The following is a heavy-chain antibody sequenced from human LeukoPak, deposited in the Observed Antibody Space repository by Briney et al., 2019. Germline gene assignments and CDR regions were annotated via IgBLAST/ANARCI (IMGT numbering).Heavy chain of an antibody. J-gene: IGHJ4*02. CDR1: GGSFSGYY. CDR3: ARDILATSIAAPYY. D-gene: IGHD6-13*01. CDR2: IFYSGRT. V-gene: IGHV4-34*12. Sequence: SETLSLTCAVYGGSFSGYYWSWIRQPPGKGLEWIGSIFYSGRTYYNPSLKSRVTMSVDTSKNQFSLRLSSVNAADTAVYYCARDILATSIAAPYYWGQGTLVTVSS.